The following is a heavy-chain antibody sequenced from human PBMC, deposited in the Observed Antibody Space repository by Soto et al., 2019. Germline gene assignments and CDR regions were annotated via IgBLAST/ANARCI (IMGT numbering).Heavy chain of an antibody. Sequence: SETLSLTCMVSGGSISSYYWSWIRQPPGKGLEWIGYVFYSGTTNYNPSLKSRVTISVDTSKNQFSLKLSSVTAADTAVYYCARGPTRYYFDCWGQGTQVTVSS. J-gene: IGHJ4*02. CDR2: VFYSGTT. CDR3: ARGPTRYYFDC. CDR1: GGSISSYY. V-gene: IGHV4-59*08. D-gene: IGHD2-15*01.